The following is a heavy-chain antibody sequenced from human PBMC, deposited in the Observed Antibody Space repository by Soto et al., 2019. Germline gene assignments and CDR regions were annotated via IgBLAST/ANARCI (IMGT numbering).Heavy chain of an antibody. CDR3: AIYHLELFRFDY. CDR2: ISLYNGNT. D-gene: IGHD2-2*01. J-gene: IGHJ4*02. CDR1: DFSFTSHG. Sequence: QIQLVKSGPEVKKPGASMKVSCKAYDFSFTSHGISWVRQAPGQGLEWMGWISLYNGNTNYAQQFQGRVTMTTDTSTSTAYMELRSLRSDDTAMYFCAIYHLELFRFDYWGQGTLVTVSS. V-gene: IGHV1-18*04.